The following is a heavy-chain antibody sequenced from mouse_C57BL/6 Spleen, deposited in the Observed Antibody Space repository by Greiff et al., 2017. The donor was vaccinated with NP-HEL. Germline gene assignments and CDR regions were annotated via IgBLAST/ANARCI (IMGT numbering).Heavy chain of an antibody. CDR2: ISDGGSYT. Sequence: DVMLVESGGGLVKPGGSLKLSCAASGFTFSSYAMSWVRQTPEKRLEWVATISDGGSYTYYPDNVKGRFTISRDNAKNNLYLQMSHLKSEDTAMYYCARDRGYSSLFAYWGQGTLVTVSA. D-gene: IGHD2-5*01. CDR1: GFTFSSYA. CDR3: ARDRGYSSLFAY. J-gene: IGHJ3*01. V-gene: IGHV5-4*01.